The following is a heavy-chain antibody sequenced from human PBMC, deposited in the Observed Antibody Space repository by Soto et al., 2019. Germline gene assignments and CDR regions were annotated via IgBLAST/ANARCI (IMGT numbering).Heavy chain of an antibody. V-gene: IGHV3-66*01. CDR2: IYSGGST. CDR1: GFTVSTEY. Sequence: EVQLVESGGGLVQPGGSLRLSCAASGFTVSTEYMSCVRQAPGKGLEWVSVIYSGGSTFYADSVRGRFTISRDNSKNTVNLQMNSLRAADTAVYYCAIDPWAADYWGQGTLVTVSS. CDR3: AIDPWAADY. J-gene: IGHJ4*02. D-gene: IGHD3-16*01.